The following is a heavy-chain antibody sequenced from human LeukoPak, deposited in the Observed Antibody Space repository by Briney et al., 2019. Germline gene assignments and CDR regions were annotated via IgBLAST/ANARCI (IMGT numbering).Heavy chain of an antibody. CDR1: GGSIRGNY. V-gene: IGHV4-34*01. CDR2: VNYSGNT. J-gene: IGHJ4*02. Sequence: PSETLSLTCSVSGGSIRGNYWSWIRQTQGEGLEWIGEVNYSGNTHYNPSAKSRVAISVDMSKNHLSLRLNSVTAADTAVYYCARVTDFWNEYYDSYFDYWGQGAPVIVSS. CDR3: ARVTDFWNEYYDSYFDY. D-gene: IGHD3-3*01.